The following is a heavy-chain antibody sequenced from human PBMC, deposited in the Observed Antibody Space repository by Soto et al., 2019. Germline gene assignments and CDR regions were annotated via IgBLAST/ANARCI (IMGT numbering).Heavy chain of an antibody. V-gene: IGHV4-39*01. CDR3: ATRVTAPPDDYFDY. CDR1: GGSISSSSYY. CDR2: IYYSGST. J-gene: IGHJ4*02. D-gene: IGHD5-18*01. Sequence: SETLSLTCTVSGGSISSSSYYWGWIRQPPGKGLEWIGSIYYSGSTYYNPSLKSRVTISVDTSKNQFSLKLSSVTAADTAVYYCATRVTAPPDDYFDYWGQGTLVTVSS.